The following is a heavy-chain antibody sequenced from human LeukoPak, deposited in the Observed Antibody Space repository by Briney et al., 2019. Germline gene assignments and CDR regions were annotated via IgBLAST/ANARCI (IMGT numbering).Heavy chain of an antibody. CDR3: ARDAGSGWYYFDS. CDR1: GGSISLSF. Sequence: PSETLSLXCTVSGGSISLSFWSWLRQPAGKGLEWVGRLYPSGRTENNPSLKSRVSISLDAPKSQFSLRLTSVTAADTAVYFCARDAGSGWYYFDSWGQGTRVTVSS. CDR2: LYPSGRT. J-gene: IGHJ4*02. D-gene: IGHD6-19*01. V-gene: IGHV4-4*07.